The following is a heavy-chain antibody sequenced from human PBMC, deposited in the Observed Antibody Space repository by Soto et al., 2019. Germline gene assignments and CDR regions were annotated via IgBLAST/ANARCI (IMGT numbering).Heavy chain of an antibody. Sequence: ASVKVSCKVSGYTLTELSMHWVRQAPGKGLEWMGGFDPEDGETIYAQKFQGRVTMTEDTSTDTAYMELSSLRSEDTAVYCGATASPPVGANWFDPWGQGTLVTVSS. CDR1: GYTLTELS. CDR2: FDPEDGET. V-gene: IGHV1-24*01. J-gene: IGHJ5*02. CDR3: ATASPPVGANWFDP. D-gene: IGHD1-26*01.